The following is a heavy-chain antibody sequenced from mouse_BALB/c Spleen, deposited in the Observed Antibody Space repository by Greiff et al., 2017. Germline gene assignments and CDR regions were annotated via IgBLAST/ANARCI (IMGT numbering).Heavy chain of an antibody. CDR2: INPSNGRT. V-gene: IGHV1S81*02. Sequence: QVQLQQPGAELVKPGASVKLSCKASGYTFTSYWMHWVKQRPGQGLEWIGEINPSNGRTNYNEKFKSKATLTVDTSSSTAYMQLSSRTSGDSAVYYWASPQFDYWGQGTTRTGAS. J-gene: IGHJ2*01. CDR3: ASPQFDY. CDR1: GYTFTSYW.